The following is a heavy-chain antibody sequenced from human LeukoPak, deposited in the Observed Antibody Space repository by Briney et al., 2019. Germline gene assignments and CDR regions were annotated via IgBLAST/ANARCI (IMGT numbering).Heavy chain of an antibody. V-gene: IGHV3-20*04. J-gene: IGHJ4*02. CDR2: INWNGGST. CDR1: GFTFDDYG. Sequence: GGSLRLSCAASGFTFDDYGMSWVRQAPGKGLEWVSGINWNGGSTGYADSVKGRFTISREKARNSLYLQMNSLRAEDTALYYCARASNDFWSGYYSHWGQGTLVTVSS. D-gene: IGHD3-3*01. CDR3: ARASNDFWSGYYSH.